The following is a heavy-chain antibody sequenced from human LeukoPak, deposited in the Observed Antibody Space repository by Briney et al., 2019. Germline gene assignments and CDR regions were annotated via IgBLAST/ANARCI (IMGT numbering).Heavy chain of an antibody. J-gene: IGHJ6*03. CDR2: HPIFGSA. CDR1: WGHFRSFS. D-gene: IGHD2-2*02. CDR3: ARTPPLPAAILDGTYYYYMDV. V-gene: IGHV1-69*05. Sequence: ASMKGSWKAFWGHFRSFSFRRGGQAPGPGLELIGGDHPIFGSANYAQKFQGRVTITTDESTSTAYMELSSLRSEDTAVYYCARTPPLPAAILDGTYYYYMDVWGKGTTVTVSS.